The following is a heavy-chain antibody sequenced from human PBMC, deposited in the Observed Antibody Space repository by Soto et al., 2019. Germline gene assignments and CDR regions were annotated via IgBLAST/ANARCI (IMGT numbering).Heavy chain of an antibody. CDR3: ARDTQGRGYDIEY. Sequence: QVQLVESGGGVVQPGRSLRLSCAASGFTFSSYGMHWVRQAPGKGLEWVAVIWNDGSEKYHADSVKGRFTISRDNSKKRLYLQTTSLRAGYTAVYYWARDTQGRGYDIEYWGQGTLVTVSS. V-gene: IGHV3-33*01. CDR2: IWNDGSEK. CDR1: GFTFSSYG. D-gene: IGHD5-12*01. J-gene: IGHJ4*02.